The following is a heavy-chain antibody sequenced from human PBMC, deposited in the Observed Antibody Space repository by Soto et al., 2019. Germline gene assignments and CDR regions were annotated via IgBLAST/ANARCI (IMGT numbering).Heavy chain of an antibody. CDR1: GGSSSNYY. CDR3: ARGLTNFWSGSHNWFEP. V-gene: IGHV4-59*01. CDR2: IYYSGST. Sequence: PSVLHCPPYTVAGGSSSNYYWRWIRQKPGKGLEWIGYIYYSGSTNYNPSLKSRVTISVDTSKNQFSLKLSSVTAADTAVYYCARGLTNFWSGSHNWFEPWVQGTPVTVS. D-gene: IGHD3-3*01. J-gene: IGHJ5*02.